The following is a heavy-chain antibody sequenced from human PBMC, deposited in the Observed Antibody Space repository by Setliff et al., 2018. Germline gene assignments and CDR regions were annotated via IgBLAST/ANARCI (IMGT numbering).Heavy chain of an antibody. D-gene: IGHD5-18*01. CDR3: ARGGYSYGHHYYYYMDV. V-gene: IGHV4-34*01. Sequence: SETLSLTCAVYGGSFSGYYWSWIRQPPGKGPEWIGEINHSGSTNYNPSLKSRVTISVDTSKNQFSLKLSSVTAADTAVYYCARGGYSYGHHYYYYMDVWGKGTTVTVSS. CDR2: INHSGST. J-gene: IGHJ6*03. CDR1: GGSFSGYY.